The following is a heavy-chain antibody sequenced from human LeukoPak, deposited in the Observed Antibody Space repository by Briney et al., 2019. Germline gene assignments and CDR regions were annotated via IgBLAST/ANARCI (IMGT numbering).Heavy chain of an antibody. D-gene: IGHD5-24*01. V-gene: IGHV3-23*01. CDR2: ISGSGSTT. CDR3: ARGDGYNFFDY. J-gene: IGHJ4*02. Sequence: PGGSLRLSCAASGFTFSSYTMSWVRQAPGKGLEWVSAISGSGSTTFYADSVKGRFTISRDNSENTLYLQMKSLRAEDTAVYYCARGDGYNFFDYWGQGTLVTVSS. CDR1: GFTFSSYT.